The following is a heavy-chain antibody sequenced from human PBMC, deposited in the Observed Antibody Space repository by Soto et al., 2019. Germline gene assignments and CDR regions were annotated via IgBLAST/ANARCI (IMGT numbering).Heavy chain of an antibody. CDR2: ISGSGGST. CDR3: AKEGIAAADRTYFDY. D-gene: IGHD6-13*01. CDR1: GFTLSSYA. J-gene: IGHJ4*02. V-gene: IGHV3-23*01. Sequence: PGGSLRLSCAASGFTLSSYAMSWVRRAPGKGLEWVSAISGSGGSTYYADSVKGRFTISRDNSKNTLYLQMNSLRAEDTAVYYCAKEGIAAADRTYFDYWGQGTLVNVSS.